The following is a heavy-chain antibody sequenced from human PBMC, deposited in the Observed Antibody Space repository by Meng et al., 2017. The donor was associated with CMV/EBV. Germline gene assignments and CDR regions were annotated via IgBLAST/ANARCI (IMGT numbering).Heavy chain of an antibody. J-gene: IGHJ4*02. Sequence: GGSLRLSCAASGFTFSSYGMHWVRQAPGKGMEWVAFIWYDGSNKYYADSVKGRFTISRDNSKNTLYLQMNSLRAGDTAVYYCAKALDYWGQGTLVTVSS. CDR3: AKALDY. V-gene: IGHV3-30*02. CDR2: IWYDGSNK. CDR1: GFTFSSYG.